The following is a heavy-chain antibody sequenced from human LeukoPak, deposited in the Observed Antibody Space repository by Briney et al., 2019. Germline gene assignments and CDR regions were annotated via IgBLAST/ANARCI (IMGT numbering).Heavy chain of an antibody. J-gene: IGHJ4*02. V-gene: IGHV4-34*01. CDR2: INHSGST. CDR3: ASGYSGHDY. D-gene: IGHD2-15*01. CDR1: GGSFSGYY. Sequence: SETLSLTCAVYGGSFSGYYWSWIRQPPGKGLEWIGEINHSGSTNYNPSLKSRVTISVDTSKNQFSLKLRSVTAADTAVYYCASGYSGHDYWGQGTLVTVSS.